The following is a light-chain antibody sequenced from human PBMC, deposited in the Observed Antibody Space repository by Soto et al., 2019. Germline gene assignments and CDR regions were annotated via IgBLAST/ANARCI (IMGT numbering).Light chain of an antibody. V-gene: IGKV1-39*01. CDR3: QQTYNVPQT. CDR2: AAS. J-gene: IGKJ1*01. Sequence: DLPMTQFPSSLSASVGDRVTITCRASQTIRAYLNWFQQKPGKAPELLIYAASSLQSGVPPRFSGSVSGAEFTLTINSLQPEDTATYYCQQTYNVPQTYGQGTKVEIK. CDR1: QTIRAY.